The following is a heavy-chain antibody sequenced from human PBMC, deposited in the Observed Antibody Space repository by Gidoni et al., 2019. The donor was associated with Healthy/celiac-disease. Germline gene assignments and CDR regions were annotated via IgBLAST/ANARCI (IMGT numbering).Heavy chain of an antibody. CDR3: AKTYYIVTGYYTPARYFDY. Sequence: EVQLVESGGGLVQPGGSLRLSCAASGFTFSSYAMSWVRQAPGKGLECVSAIGGSGGSTYYAGSVKGRFTISRDNSKNTLYLQMNSLRAEDTAVYYCAKTYYIVTGYYTPARYFDYWGQGTLVTVSS. J-gene: IGHJ4*02. V-gene: IGHV3-23*04. CDR1: GFTFSSYA. CDR2: IGGSGGST. D-gene: IGHD3-9*01.